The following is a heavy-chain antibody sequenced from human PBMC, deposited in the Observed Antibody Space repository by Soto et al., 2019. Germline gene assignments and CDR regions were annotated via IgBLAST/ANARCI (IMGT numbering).Heavy chain of an antibody. V-gene: IGHV1-58*02. D-gene: IGHD1-26*01. CDR3: ARGRSGSFYYFDY. J-gene: IGHJ4*02. CDR1: GFTFTSSA. CDR2: IVVGSGNT. Sequence: SVKVSCKASGFTFTSSAMQWVRQARGQRLEWIGWIVVGSGNTNYAQKFQERVTITRDMSTSTAYMELSSLRSEDTAVYYCARGRSGSFYYFDYWGQGTLVTVSS.